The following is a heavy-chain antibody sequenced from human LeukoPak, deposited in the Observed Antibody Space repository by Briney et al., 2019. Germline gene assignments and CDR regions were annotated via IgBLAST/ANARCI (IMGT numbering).Heavy chain of an antibody. J-gene: IGHJ4*02. Sequence: PGGSLRLSCAASGFTFSSYWMTWVRQAPGKGLEWVANIKTDGSHTYYVDFVKGRFTISRDNAKNLLFLQLGSLRADDTGVNYCARASMGGRDYHLDSWGQGTLVTVSS. D-gene: IGHD4/OR15-4a*01. CDR1: GFTFSSYW. CDR2: IKTDGSHT. CDR3: ARASMGGRDYHLDS. V-gene: IGHV3-7*01.